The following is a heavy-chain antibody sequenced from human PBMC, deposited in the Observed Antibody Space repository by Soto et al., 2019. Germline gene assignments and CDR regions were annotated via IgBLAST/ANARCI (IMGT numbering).Heavy chain of an antibody. CDR2: IYPGDSDT. J-gene: IGHJ6*02. CDR3: ARHGSSGGIYYFYYGMDV. CDR1: GYSFTSCW. D-gene: IGHD2-15*01. Sequence: GESLKISCKGSGYSFTSCWIGWVRQMPGKGLEWMGIIYPGDSDTRYSPSFQGQVTISADKSISTAYLQWSSLKASDTAMYYCARHGSSGGIYYFYYGMDVWGQGTTVTVSS. V-gene: IGHV5-51*01.